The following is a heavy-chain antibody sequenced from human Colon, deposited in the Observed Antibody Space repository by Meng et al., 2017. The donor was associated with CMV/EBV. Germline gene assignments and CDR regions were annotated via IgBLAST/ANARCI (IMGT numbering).Heavy chain of an antibody. CDR2: INPNSGGT. V-gene: IGHV1-2*02. D-gene: IGHD3-3*01. J-gene: IGHJ5*02. CDR1: FTGYY. CDR3: AREFGGFWSGYSEYNWLDP. Sequence: FTGYYMHWVRQAPGQGLEWMGWINPNSGGTNYAQKFQGRVTMTRDTSISTAYMELSRLRSDDTAVYYCAREFGGFWSGYSEYNWLDPWGQGTLVTVSS.